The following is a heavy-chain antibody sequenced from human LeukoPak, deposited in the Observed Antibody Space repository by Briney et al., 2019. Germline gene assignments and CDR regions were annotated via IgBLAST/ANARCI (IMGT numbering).Heavy chain of an antibody. CDR3: AKEASFGNSPLVDY. Sequence: GGSLRLSCAASGFAFRDYAMSWVRQAPGKGLEWVSVISGSGDRTYYADSVKGRFTISRDNSKNTLYLQMNSLRAEDTAVYYCAKEASFGNSPLVDYWGQGTLVTVSS. D-gene: IGHD2/OR15-2a*01. CDR2: ISGSGDRT. CDR1: GFAFRDYA. V-gene: IGHV3-23*01. J-gene: IGHJ4*02.